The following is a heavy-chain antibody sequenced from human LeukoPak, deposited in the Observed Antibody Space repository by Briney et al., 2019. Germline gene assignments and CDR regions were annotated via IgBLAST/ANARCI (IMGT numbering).Heavy chain of an antibody. V-gene: IGHV4-34*01. J-gene: IGHJ6*02. CDR3: ARGPDTAMDV. D-gene: IGHD5-18*01. Sequence: SETLSLTCAVYGGSFRGYYWIWIRQPPGKGLEWIGEINHSGSTNYNPSLKSRVTISVDTSKNQFSLKLSSVTAADTAVYYCARGPDTAMDVWGQGTTVTVSS. CDR2: INHSGST. CDR1: GGSFRGYY.